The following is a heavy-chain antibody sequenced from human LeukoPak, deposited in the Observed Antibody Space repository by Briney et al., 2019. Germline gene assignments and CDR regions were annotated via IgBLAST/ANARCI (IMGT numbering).Heavy chain of an antibody. J-gene: IGHJ4*02. CDR2: ISYDGSNK. D-gene: IGHD3-3*01. V-gene: IGHV3-30*04. CDR1: GFTFSSYV. Sequence: GRSLRLSCAASGFTFSSYVMHWVRQAPGKGLEWVAVISYDGSNKYYADSVKGRFTISRDNSKNTLYLQMNSLRAEDTAVYYCASLGRILRFLEWLSSSQYYFDYWGQGTLVTVSS. CDR3: ASLGRILRFLEWLSSSQYYFDY.